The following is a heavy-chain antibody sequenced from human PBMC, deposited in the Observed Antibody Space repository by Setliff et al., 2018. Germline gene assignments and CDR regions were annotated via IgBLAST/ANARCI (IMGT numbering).Heavy chain of an antibody. V-gene: IGHV1-18*01. CDR3: ARRPRAVYGSGRRNWFLDY. D-gene: IGHD3-10*01. J-gene: IGHJ4*02. CDR1: GYTFSSYA. CDR2: ISVYSGNT. Sequence: ASVKVSCKASGYTFSSYAISWVRQAPGQGLEWLGWISVYSGNTDYAQNFQGRVTMTADTSTSTAYMELRSPTSDDTAVYYCARRPRAVYGSGRRNWFLDYWGQGTPVTVSS.